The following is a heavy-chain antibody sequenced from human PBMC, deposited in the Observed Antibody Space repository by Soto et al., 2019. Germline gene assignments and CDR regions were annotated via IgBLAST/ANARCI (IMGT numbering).Heavy chain of an antibody. J-gene: IGHJ4*02. CDR3: ARVGRGLHYYFDY. D-gene: IGHD1-26*01. V-gene: IGHV4-30-4*01. CDR2: IYYSGST. Sequence: ASETLSLTCTVSGGSISSGDYYWSWIRQPPGKGLEWIGYIYYSGSTYYNPSLKSRVTISVDTSKNQFSLKLSSVTAADTAVYYCARVGRGLHYYFDYWGQGTLVTVSS. CDR1: GGSISSGDYY.